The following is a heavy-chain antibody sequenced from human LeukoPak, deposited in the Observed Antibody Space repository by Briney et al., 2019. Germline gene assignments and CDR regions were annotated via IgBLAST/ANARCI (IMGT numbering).Heavy chain of an antibody. J-gene: IGHJ5*02. Sequence: EASVKVSCKASGGTFSSYAISWVRQAPGQGLEWMGGIIPIFGTANYAQKFQGRVTITADESTSTAYMELSSLRSEDTAVYYCAFLRYDSSGPPPWGQGTLVTVSS. CDR2: IIPIFGTA. V-gene: IGHV1-69*13. CDR3: AFLRYDSSGPPP. CDR1: GGTFSSYA. D-gene: IGHD3-22*01.